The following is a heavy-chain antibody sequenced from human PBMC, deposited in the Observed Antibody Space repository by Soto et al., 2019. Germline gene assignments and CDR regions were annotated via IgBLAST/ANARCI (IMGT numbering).Heavy chain of an antibody. J-gene: IGHJ5*02. CDR1: GGSFSGYY. CDR3: ARVQLWLQDCFDP. Sequence: SETLSLTCAVYGGSFSGYYWSWIRQPPGKGLEWIGEINHSGSTNYNPSLKSRVTISVDTSKNQFSLKLSSVTAADTAVYYCARVQLWLQDCFDPWGRRTLVTVSS. CDR2: INHSGST. D-gene: IGHD5-18*01. V-gene: IGHV4-34*01.